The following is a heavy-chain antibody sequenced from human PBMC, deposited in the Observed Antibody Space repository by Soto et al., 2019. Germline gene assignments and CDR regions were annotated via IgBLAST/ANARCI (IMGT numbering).Heavy chain of an antibody. V-gene: IGHV3-33*01. CDR3: ARIDCTGNNCNPYYHYGMDV. J-gene: IGHJ6*02. CDR2: IWYDGSIK. CDR1: GFTFNTYG. Sequence: QEQLVESGGGVVQPGPSLRLSCAASGFTFNTYGMHWVRQIPGKGLQWVAIIWYDGSIKYYADSVKGRFTVSRDNSKHTLYLHMNSLRDEDTAVYYCARIDCTGNNCNPYYHYGMDVWGQGTTVTVSS. D-gene: IGHD2-8*02.